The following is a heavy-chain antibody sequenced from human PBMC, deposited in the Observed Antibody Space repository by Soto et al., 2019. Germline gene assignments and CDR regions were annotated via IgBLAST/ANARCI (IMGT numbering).Heavy chain of an antibody. D-gene: IGHD2-2*01. V-gene: IGHV3-53*02. CDR2: IYSDGNT. CDR1: GFTVSSKY. Sequence: EVQLVETGGGLIQPGGSLILSCAASGFTVSSKYMSWLRQAPGKGLEWVSIIYSDGNTYYADSVKGRFTISRDNSKNTLNFQMNSLRAEDTAVYFCARGRGNCVVTTCYLPFDSWGQGTLVTVSS. J-gene: IGHJ4*02. CDR3: ARGRGNCVVTTCYLPFDS.